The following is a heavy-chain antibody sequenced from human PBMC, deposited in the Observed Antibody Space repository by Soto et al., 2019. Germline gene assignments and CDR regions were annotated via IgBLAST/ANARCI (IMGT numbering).Heavy chain of an antibody. V-gene: IGHV1-18*04. CDR2: ISAYNGNT. CDR3: ARLESDYDFWSGYYTGRADYFDY. CDR1: GYTFTSYG. Sequence: ASVKVSCKASGYTFTSYGICWVRQAPGQGLEWMGWISAYNGNTNYAQKLQGRVTMTTDTSTSTAYMELRSLRSDDTAVYYCARLESDYDFWSGYYTGRADYFDYWGQGTLVTVSS. J-gene: IGHJ4*02. D-gene: IGHD3-3*01.